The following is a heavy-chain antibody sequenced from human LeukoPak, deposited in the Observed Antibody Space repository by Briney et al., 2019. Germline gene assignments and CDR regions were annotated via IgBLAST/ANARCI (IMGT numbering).Heavy chain of an antibody. D-gene: IGHD3-22*01. CDR3: AKRGVVIRVILVGFHKEAYYFDS. CDR2: ISSSSSYI. V-gene: IGHV3-21*04. J-gene: IGHJ4*02. CDR1: GFTFSSYS. Sequence: GGSLRLSCAASGFTFSSYSMNWVRQAPGKGLEWVSSISSSSSYIYYADSVKGRFTISRDNAKNSLYLQMNSLRVEDTAVYFCAKRGVVIRVILVGFHKEAYYFDSWGQGALVTVSS.